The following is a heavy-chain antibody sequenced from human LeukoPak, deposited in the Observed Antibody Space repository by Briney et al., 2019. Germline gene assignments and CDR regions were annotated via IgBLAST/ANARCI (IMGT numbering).Heavy chain of an antibody. D-gene: IGHD5-24*01. CDR1: GFTFNSYG. CDR3: ARDGRGGYGYLYYYYYMDV. V-gene: IGHV3-64*01. J-gene: IGHJ6*03. CDR2: ISSNGGST. Sequence: GGSLRLSCAASGFTFNSYGMSWVRQAPGKGLEYVSAISSNGGSTYYANSVKGRFTISRDNSKNTLYLQMGSLRAEDMAVYYCARDGRGGYGYLYYYYYMDVWGKGTTVTVSS.